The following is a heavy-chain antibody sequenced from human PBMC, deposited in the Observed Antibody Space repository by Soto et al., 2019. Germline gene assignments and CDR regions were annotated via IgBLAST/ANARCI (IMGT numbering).Heavy chain of an antibody. D-gene: IGHD3-10*01. CDR1: GGSISGFY. CDR2: IHYSGST. CDR3: ARHNYGSGSTYFDY. J-gene: IGHJ4*02. Sequence: PSETLSLTCTVSGGSISGFYWNWIRQPPGKGLEWIGYIHYSGSTSYNPSLKSRVAISVDTSKNQFSLKLSSVTAADTAVYYCARHNYGSGSTYFDYWGQGTLVTVSS. V-gene: IGHV4-59*08.